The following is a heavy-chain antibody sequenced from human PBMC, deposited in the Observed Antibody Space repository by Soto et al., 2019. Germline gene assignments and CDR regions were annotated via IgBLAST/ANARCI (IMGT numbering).Heavy chain of an antibody. Sequence: SETLSLTCTVSGGSISSGGYYWSWIRQHPGKGLEWIGYIYYSGSTYYNPSLKSRVTISVDTSKNQFSLKLSSVTAADTAVYYCARATIVLVPAATYYFDYWGQGTLVTVS. V-gene: IGHV4-31*03. CDR1: GGSISSGGYY. J-gene: IGHJ4*02. CDR2: IYYSGST. CDR3: ARATIVLVPAATYYFDY. D-gene: IGHD2-2*01.